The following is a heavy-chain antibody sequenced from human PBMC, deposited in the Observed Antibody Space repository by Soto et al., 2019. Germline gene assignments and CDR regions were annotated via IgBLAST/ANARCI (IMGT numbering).Heavy chain of an antibody. D-gene: IGHD6-13*01. Sequence: ASVKVSCKASGYTFTSYDINWVRQATGQGLEWMGWMNPNSGNTGYAQKFQGRVTMTRNTSISTAYMELSSLRSEDTAVYYCATEIGSSSWYYYYGMDVWGQGXTVTVYS. J-gene: IGHJ6*02. CDR1: GYTFTSYD. CDR3: ATEIGSSSWYYYYGMDV. V-gene: IGHV1-8*01. CDR2: MNPNSGNT.